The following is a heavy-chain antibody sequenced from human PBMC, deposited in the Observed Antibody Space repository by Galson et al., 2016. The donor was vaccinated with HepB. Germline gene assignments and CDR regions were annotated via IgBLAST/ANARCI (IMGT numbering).Heavy chain of an antibody. D-gene: IGHD6-19*01. CDR1: GFTFSSYR. Sequence: SLRLSCAASGFTFSSYRMHWVRQAPGKGLEWVAVIWDDGSSQYYADSVKGRFTISRDRSNNTMYMQMNSLRAEDTAVYYYAREGAVADPDYYYYGMDVWGQGTTVTVSS. CDR3: AREGAVADPDYYYYGMDV. J-gene: IGHJ6*02. CDR2: IWDDGSSQ. V-gene: IGHV3-33*01.